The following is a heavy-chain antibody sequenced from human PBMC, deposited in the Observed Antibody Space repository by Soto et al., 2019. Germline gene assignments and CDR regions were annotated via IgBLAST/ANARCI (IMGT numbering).Heavy chain of an antibody. CDR3: AREPVVPAAIHYYGMDV. D-gene: IGHD2-2*01. J-gene: IGHJ6*02. CDR2: ISSSSSTI. CDR1: GFTFSSYS. V-gene: IGHV3-48*02. Sequence: GGSLRLSCAASGFTFSSYSMNWVRQAPGKGLEWVSYISSSSSTIYYADSVKGRFTISRDNAKNSLYLQMNSLRDEDTAVYYCAREPVVPAAIHYYGMDVWGQGTTVTVS.